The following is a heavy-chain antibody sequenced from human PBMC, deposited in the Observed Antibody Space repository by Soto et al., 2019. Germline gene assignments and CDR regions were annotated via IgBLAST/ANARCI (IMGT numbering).Heavy chain of an antibody. CDR2: IRSKANSYAT. CDR1: GFTFSGSA. CDR3: TKYDFWSGYSL. Sequence: GGSLRLSCAASGFTFSGSAMHWVRQASGKGLEWVGRIRSKANSYATAYAASVKGRFTISRDDSKNTAYLQMNSLKTEDTAVYYCTKYDFWSGYSLWGQGTLVTVSS. J-gene: IGHJ4*02. V-gene: IGHV3-73*01. D-gene: IGHD3-3*01.